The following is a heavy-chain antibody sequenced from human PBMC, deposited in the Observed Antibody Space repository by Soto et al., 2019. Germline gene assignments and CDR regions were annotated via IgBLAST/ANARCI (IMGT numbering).Heavy chain of an antibody. CDR3: ARTVYYDFWSGYGMDV. D-gene: IGHD3-3*01. V-gene: IGHV3-21*01. J-gene: IGHJ6*02. Sequence: GGSLRLPCAASGFNFDRYSMNWVRQAPGKGLEWLSFISFSSSYIFDADSVKGRFTISRDNAKNTLYLQMNNLSAEDTAVYYCARTVYYDFWSGYGMDVWGQGTTVTVSS. CDR1: GFNFDRYS. CDR2: ISFSSSYI.